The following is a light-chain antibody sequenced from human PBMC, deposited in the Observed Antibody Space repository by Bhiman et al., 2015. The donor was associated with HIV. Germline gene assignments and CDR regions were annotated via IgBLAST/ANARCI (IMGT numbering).Light chain of an antibody. CDR1: NIGSKS. V-gene: IGLV3-21*01. CDR2: QDT. CDR3: QAWDSSSGGV. J-gene: IGLJ1*01. Sequence: SYELTQPPSVSVAPGKTARITCGGNNIGSKSVHWFQQKPGQSPVLVIYQDTKRPSGIPERFSGTNSGNTATLTISGTQAMDEADYYCQAWDSSSGGVFGTGTKVTVL.